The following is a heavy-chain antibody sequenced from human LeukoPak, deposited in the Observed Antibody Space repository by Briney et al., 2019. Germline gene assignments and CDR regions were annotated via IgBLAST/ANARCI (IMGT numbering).Heavy chain of an antibody. CDR3: ARAYSSVYDNWFDP. Sequence: GASAKVSCKASGYTFTGYYMHWVRQAPGQGLEWMGRINPNSGGPNYAQKFQGRVTMTRDTSINTAYMELSSLRSDDTAIYYCARAYSSVYDNWFDPWGQGTLVTVSS. CDR2: INPNSGGP. CDR1: GYTFTGYY. V-gene: IGHV1-2*06. J-gene: IGHJ5*02. D-gene: IGHD5/OR15-5a*01.